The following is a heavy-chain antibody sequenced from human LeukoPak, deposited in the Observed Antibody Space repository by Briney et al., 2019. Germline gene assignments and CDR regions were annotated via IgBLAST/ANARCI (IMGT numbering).Heavy chain of an antibody. D-gene: IGHD3-10*01. Sequence: GGSLRLSCEVSGFTIRNHWMSWVRQAPGKGLEWVANIKEDGGEKYYVDSVKGRFTISRDNAKNSLYLQMNSLRAEDTAVYYCAKHGFGVPEGYWGQGTLVTVSS. CDR2: IKEDGGEK. J-gene: IGHJ4*02. CDR1: GFTIRNHW. CDR3: AKHGFGVPEGY. V-gene: IGHV3-7*03.